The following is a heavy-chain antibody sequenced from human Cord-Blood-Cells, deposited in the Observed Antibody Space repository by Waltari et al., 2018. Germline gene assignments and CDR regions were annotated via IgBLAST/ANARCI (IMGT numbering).Heavy chain of an antibody. V-gene: IGHV3-53*04. Sequence: VQLVESGGGLVPPGGSLRLPCAASGFTFSSNYLSWVRQAPGKCLEWVEVIYCGGITYYADSVKGRFTISRHNSKNTLDLQMNSLRAEDTAVYYCASTIGSYYDYWGQGTLVTVSS. J-gene: IGHJ4*02. CDR1: GFTFSSNY. CDR2: IYCGGIT. CDR3: ASTIGSYYDY. D-gene: IGHD1-26*01.